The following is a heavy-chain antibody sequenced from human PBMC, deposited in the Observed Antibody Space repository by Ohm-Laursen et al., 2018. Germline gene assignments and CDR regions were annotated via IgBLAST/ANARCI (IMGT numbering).Heavy chain of an antibody. D-gene: IGHD6-13*01. CDR1: GASINSHH. CDR2: FYHSGGT. CDR3: ASSQSSSWYHAFDV. Sequence: SETLSLTCTVSGASINSHHWSFIRQPPGKGLEWIGHFYHSGGTNNNPSFKSRVTISIDTSKNQVSLNLNSVTAADTAVYYCASSQSSSWYHAFDVWGQGTMVTVSS. V-gene: IGHV4-4*08. J-gene: IGHJ3*01.